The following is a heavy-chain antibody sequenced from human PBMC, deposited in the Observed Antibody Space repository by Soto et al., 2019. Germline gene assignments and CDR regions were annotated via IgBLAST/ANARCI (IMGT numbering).Heavy chain of an antibody. J-gene: IGHJ5*02. CDR2: ISGSGGST. D-gene: IGHD6-19*01. Sequence: EGQLLESGGGLVQPGGSSRLSCAASGFTFSSYAMSWVRQAPGKGMEWVSAISGSGGSTYYADSVKGQITISRDYSKNTLHLQKNSPRAEDTAVYYWAKDSSGWYYNWFDPWGQGTLVTVSS. V-gene: IGHV3-23*01. CDR1: GFTFSSYA. CDR3: AKDSSGWYYNWFDP.